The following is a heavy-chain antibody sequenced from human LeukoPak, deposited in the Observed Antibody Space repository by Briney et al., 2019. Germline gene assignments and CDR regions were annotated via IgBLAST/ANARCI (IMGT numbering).Heavy chain of an antibody. CDR1: GFTFSSYA. J-gene: IGHJ4*02. V-gene: IGHV3-23*01. D-gene: IGHD5-12*01. CDR3: AKFGGGGYSGYASSAPDY. CDR2: ISGSGGST. Sequence: GGSLRLSCAASGFTFSSYAMSWVRQAPGKGLEWVSAISGSGGSTYSADSVKGRFTISRDNSKNTLYLQMNSLRAEDTAVYYCAKFGGGGYSGYASSAPDYWGQGTLVTVSS.